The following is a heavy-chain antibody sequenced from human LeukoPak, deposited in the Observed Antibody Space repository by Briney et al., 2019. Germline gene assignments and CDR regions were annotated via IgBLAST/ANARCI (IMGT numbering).Heavy chain of an antibody. J-gene: IGHJ6*03. CDR1: GFSVSSNF. CDR3: ARDGYGNNYMDV. CDR2: IYSGGTT. D-gene: IGHD1/OR15-1a*01. Sequence: PGGSLRLSCAASGFSVSSNFMSWVRQAPGKGLEWVSVIYSGGTTYYADSVKGRFTISRDNSKNTLSLQMNNLRAEDTAVYYCARDGYGNNYMDVWAKGPRSPSP. V-gene: IGHV3-53*01.